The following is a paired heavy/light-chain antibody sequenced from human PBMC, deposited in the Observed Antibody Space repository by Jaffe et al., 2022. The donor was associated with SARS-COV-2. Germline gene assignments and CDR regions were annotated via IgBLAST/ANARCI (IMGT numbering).Light chain of an antibody. CDR1: QSLLHSNGKHY. J-gene: IGKJ2*01. Sequence: DVVVTQSPVSLSATPGEPASISCRASQSLLHSNGKHYLHWYLQRPGQSPQLLIYLGSNRASGVPDRFSGSGSGTVFSLKISRVEAEDVGMYYCMQALHFPYTFGQGTKLEIK. V-gene: IGKV2-28*01. CDR2: LGS. CDR3: MQALHFPYT.
Heavy chain of an antibody. CDR2: VFWDGDK. J-gene: IGHJ3*02. V-gene: IGHV2-5*02. Sequence: QITLKESGPTLVTPTQTLTLTCSFSGFSLDTIGVAVGWIRQPPGTALEWLGIVFWDGDKRYSPPLSSRLSVTKDTSKNHVVLRLTNMDPADTATYYCARLLIEHDAFDIWGQGAMVSVS. CDR1: GFSLDTIGVA. CDR3: ARLLIEHDAFDI.